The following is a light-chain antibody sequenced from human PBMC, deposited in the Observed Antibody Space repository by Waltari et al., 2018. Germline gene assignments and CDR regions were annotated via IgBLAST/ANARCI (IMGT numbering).Light chain of an antibody. CDR2: DVS. J-gene: IGLJ2*01. V-gene: IGLV2-14*03. CDR3: NSYTSSSSL. Sequence: QSALTQPASVSGSPGQAITISCTGTSSDVGGYGYVSWYQQHPGKAHKLIIYDVSNRPSGVSSCFSGSKFGNTASLTISGLQADDEADYYCNSYTSSSSLFGGGTRLTVL. CDR1: SSDVGGYGY.